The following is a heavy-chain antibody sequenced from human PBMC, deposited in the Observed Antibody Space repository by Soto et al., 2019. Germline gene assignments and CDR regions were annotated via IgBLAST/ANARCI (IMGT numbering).Heavy chain of an antibody. V-gene: IGHV3-48*02. J-gene: IGHJ6*02. D-gene: IGHD3-22*01. Sequence: PGGSLRLSCAASGFTFRSYSMNWVRQAPGKGLEWVSFISWTGSTIYYADSVKGRFTISRDNANNLLYLQMNSLRDEDTAVYYCARDGDGSGYNFYYYGMDVWGQGTTVTVSS. CDR2: ISWTGSTI. CDR3: ARDGDGSGYNFYYYGMDV. CDR1: GFTFRSYS.